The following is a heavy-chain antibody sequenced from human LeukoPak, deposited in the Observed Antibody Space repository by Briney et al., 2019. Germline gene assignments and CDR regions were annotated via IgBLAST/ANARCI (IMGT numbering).Heavy chain of an antibody. CDR3: AKGRRSSPSEAFDI. CDR2: ISNTGKTK. D-gene: IGHD6-6*01. V-gene: IGHV3-11*01. Sequence: RSGGSLRLSCAASEFTFSDYYMSWIRQAPGKGLEWISYISNTGKTKYYADSVQGRFTISRDNSKNTLYLQMNSLRAEDTAVYYCAKGRRSSPSEAFDIWGQGTMVTVSS. J-gene: IGHJ3*02. CDR1: EFTFSDYY.